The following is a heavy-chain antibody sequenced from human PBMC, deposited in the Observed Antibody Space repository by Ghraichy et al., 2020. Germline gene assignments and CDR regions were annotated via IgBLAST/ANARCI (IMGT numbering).Heavy chain of an antibody. CDR1: GGSIKSGGYY. D-gene: IGHD3-16*02. CDR3: ARLPLGELSYLDY. J-gene: IGHJ4*02. Sequence: SETLSLTCTVSGGSIKSGGYYWSWIRQHPGQGLEWIGNIYYSGSTYYNPSRKSRVSISVDTSKNQFSLKLSSVTAADTAVYYCARLPLGELSYLDYWGQGTLVTVSS. CDR2: IYYSGST. V-gene: IGHV4-31*03.